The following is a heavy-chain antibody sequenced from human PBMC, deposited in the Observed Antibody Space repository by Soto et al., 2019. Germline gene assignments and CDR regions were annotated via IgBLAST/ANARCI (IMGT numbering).Heavy chain of an antibody. V-gene: IGHV1-69*12. CDR1: GGTFSSYA. Sequence: QVQLVQSGAEEKKPGSSVKVSCKASGGTFSSYAISWVRQAPGQGLEWMGGIIPIFGTANYAQKFQGRVTITADESTSTAYMELSSLRSEDTAVYYCARQFYDYVWGSYRHYDYWGQGTLVTVSS. CDR3: ARQFYDYVWGSYRHYDY. CDR2: IIPIFGTA. J-gene: IGHJ4*02. D-gene: IGHD3-16*02.